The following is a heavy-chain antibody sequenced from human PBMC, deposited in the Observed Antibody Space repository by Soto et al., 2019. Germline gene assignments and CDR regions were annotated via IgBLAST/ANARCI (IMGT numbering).Heavy chain of an antibody. CDR2: ISSSGSSI. Sequence: QLQLVESGGGLVKPGGSLRLSCEASGFTFSDYYMSWIRQAPGKGLEWVSYISSSGSSIYYADSVKGRFTISRDNAKNSLYLQMNSLRAEDTAVYYCARSLTSTGWHDWYFDLWGRGTLVTVSS. D-gene: IGHD6-19*01. CDR3: ARSLTSTGWHDWYFDL. V-gene: IGHV3-11*01. J-gene: IGHJ2*01. CDR1: GFTFSDYY.